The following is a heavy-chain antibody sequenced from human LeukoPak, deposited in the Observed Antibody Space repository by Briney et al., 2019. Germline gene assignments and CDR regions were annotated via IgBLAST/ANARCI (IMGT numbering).Heavy chain of an antibody. D-gene: IGHD3-10*01. Sequence: KPGESLKISCKGSGYRFTSYWIGWVRQMPGKGLEWMGIIYPGDSDTRYSPSFQGQVTISADKSISTAYLQWSSLKASDTAMYYCARWSMVRGVIYPTGYWGQGTLVTVSS. CDR1: GYRFTSYW. V-gene: IGHV5-51*01. CDR3: ARWSMVRGVIYPTGY. J-gene: IGHJ4*02. CDR2: IYPGDSDT.